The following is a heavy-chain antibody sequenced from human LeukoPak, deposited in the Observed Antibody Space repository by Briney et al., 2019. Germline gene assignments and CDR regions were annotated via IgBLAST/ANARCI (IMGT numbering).Heavy chain of an antibody. CDR2: ISSSGSTI. CDR1: GFTFSEYY. CDR3: ARDQQRVDYGDYVTH. V-gene: IGHV3-11*01. J-gene: IGHJ4*02. D-gene: IGHD4-17*01. Sequence: GGSLRLSCAASGFTFSEYYMSWIRQAPGKGLEWVSYISSSGSTIYYADSVKGRFTISRDNAKNSLYLQMNSLRAEDTAVYYCARDQQRVDYGDYVTHWGQGTLVTVSS.